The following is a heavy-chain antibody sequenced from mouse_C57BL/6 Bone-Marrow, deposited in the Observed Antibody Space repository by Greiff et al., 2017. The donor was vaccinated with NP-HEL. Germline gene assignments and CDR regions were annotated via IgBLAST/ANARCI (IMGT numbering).Heavy chain of an antibody. CDR3: APTYYSNYVRWYFDV. CDR2: IDPANGNT. J-gene: IGHJ1*03. CDR1: GFNIKNTY. Sequence: VHVKQSVAELVRPGASVKLSCTASGFNIKNTYMHWVKQRPEQGLEWIGRIDPANGNTKYAPKFQGKATITADTSSNTAYLQLSSLTSEDTAIYYCAPTYYSNYVRWYFDVWGTGTTVTVSS. D-gene: IGHD2-5*01. V-gene: IGHV14-3*01.